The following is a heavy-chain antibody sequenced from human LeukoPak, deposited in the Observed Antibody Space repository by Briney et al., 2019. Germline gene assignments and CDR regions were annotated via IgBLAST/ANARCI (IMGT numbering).Heavy chain of an antibody. V-gene: IGHV5-51*01. D-gene: IGHD6-19*01. J-gene: IGHJ4*02. CDR3: ARVHSIAVAGPFDY. CDR2: IYPGDSDA. Sequence: GESLKISCKGSGYSFTSYWIGWVRQMPGKGLKWMGIIYPGDSDARYSPSFQGQVTISADKSISTAYLQWSSLKASDTAMYYCARVHSIAVAGPFDYWGQGTLVTVSS. CDR1: GYSFTSYW.